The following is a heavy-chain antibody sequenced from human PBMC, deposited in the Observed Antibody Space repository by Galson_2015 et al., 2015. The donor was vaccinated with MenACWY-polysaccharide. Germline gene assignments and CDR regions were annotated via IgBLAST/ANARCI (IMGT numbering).Heavy chain of an antibody. CDR3: VKGGLADI. J-gene: IGHJ4*02. CDR1: GFNFSIFV. V-gene: IGHV3-23*01. CDR2: ISSGSDSA. D-gene: IGHD6-19*01. Sequence: SLRLSCAASGFNFSIFVMTWVRQAPGKGLEWVSAISSGSDSAYYTDSVKGRFTISRDNSKDTLHLQMDSLRVEDTAVYYCVKGGLADICGQGTLVTVSS.